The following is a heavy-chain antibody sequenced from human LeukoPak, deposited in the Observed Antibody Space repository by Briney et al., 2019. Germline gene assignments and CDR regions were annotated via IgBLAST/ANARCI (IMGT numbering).Heavy chain of an antibody. CDR2: INPNSGGT. J-gene: IGHJ6*02. D-gene: IGHD5-24*01. CDR3: ARDLPPFFPRPLSYNPGMDV. V-gene: IGHV1-2*02. Sequence: ASVKVSCKASGYTFTGYYMHWVRQAPGQGLEWMGWINPNSGGTNYAQKFQGRVTMTRDTSISTAYMELSRLGSDDTAVYYCARDLPPFFPRPLSYNPGMDVWGQGTTVTVSS. CDR1: GYTFTGYY.